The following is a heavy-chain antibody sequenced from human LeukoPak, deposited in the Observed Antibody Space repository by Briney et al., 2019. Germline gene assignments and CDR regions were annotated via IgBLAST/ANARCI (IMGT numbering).Heavy chain of an antibody. CDR1: GYTFTTYY. J-gene: IGHJ5*02. V-gene: IGHV1-46*01. Sequence: ASVKVSCKASGYTFTTYYMHWVRQAPGQGLEWMGIIDPSGGTTNYAQKFQGRVTMTRDTSTSTVYMELSSLRSEDTAVYYCARISVEMAHNARWFDPWGQGTLVTVSS. D-gene: IGHD5-24*01. CDR3: ARISVEMAHNARWFDP. CDR2: IDPSGGTT.